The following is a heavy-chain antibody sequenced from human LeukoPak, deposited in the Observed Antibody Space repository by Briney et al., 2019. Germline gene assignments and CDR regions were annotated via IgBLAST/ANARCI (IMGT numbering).Heavy chain of an antibody. CDR1: GGSFSGYY. D-gene: IGHD3-10*01. CDR3: ATKRLLGFGELYFDY. V-gene: IGHV4-34*01. CDR2: INHSGST. J-gene: IGHJ4*02. Sequence: SETLSLTCAVYGGSFSGYYWSWIRQPPGKGLEWIGEINHSGSTNYNPSLKSRVTISVDTSKNQFSLKLSSVTAADTAVYYCATKRLLGFGELYFDYWGQGTLVTVSS.